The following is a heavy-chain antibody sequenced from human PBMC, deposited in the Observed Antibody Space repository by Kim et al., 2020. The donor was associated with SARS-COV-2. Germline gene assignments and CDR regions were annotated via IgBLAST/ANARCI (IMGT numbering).Heavy chain of an antibody. CDR1: GGSISSGGYY. J-gene: IGHJ3*02. CDR2: IYYSGST. Sequence: SETLSLTCTVSGGSISSGGYYWSWIRQHPGKGLEWIRYIYYSGSTYYNPSLKSRVTISVDTSKNQFSLKLSSVTAADTAVYYCARDQGHILTGILGAFDIWGQGTMVTVSS. D-gene: IGHD3-9*01. V-gene: IGHV4-31*03. CDR3: ARDQGHILTGILGAFDI.